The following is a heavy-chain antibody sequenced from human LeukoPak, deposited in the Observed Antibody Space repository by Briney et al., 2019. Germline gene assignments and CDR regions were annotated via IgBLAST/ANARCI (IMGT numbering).Heavy chain of an antibody. CDR1: GYTFSIYA. J-gene: IGHJ4*02. CDR3: ARSNNDGDYLGVGFDY. Sequence: ASVKVSCKASGYTFSIYAMNWVRQAPGQGLEWMGWINTNTGNPTYAQGFTGRFVFSLDTSVSTAYLQISSLQAEDTAVYYCARSNNDGDYLGVGFDYWGQGTLVTVSS. D-gene: IGHD4-17*01. V-gene: IGHV7-4-1*02. CDR2: INTNTGNP.